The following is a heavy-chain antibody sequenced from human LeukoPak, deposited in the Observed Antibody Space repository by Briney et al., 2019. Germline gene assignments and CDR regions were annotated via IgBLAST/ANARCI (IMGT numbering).Heavy chain of an antibody. CDR2: IWYDGSGK. CDR3: ARGGGSYYFDY. D-gene: IGHD1-26*01. CDR1: GFTFSSYG. J-gene: IGHJ4*02. V-gene: IGHV3-33*01. Sequence: GRSLRLSCVASGFTFSSYGMHWVRQAPGKGLEWVAIIWYDGSGKYYADSVKGRFTISRDNSKNTLYLQMNSLRAEDTAVYYCARGGGSYYFDYWGQGTLVTVSS.